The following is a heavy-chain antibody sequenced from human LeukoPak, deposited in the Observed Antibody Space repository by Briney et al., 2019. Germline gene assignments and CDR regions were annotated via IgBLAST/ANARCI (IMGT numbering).Heavy chain of an antibody. Sequence: GGSLSVSCEASGFSFSMYDMTWVRQAPGKGLEYVSSISSRSTYRFSADSVRGRFTISRDDAKNLLFLHMNSLRGDDTAVYYCARLGPGRDVSNSFDLWGQGTLVTVSS. CDR2: ISSRSTYR. D-gene: IGHD5-24*01. J-gene: IGHJ4*02. CDR3: ARLGPGRDVSNSFDL. CDR1: GFSFSMYD. V-gene: IGHV3-21*06.